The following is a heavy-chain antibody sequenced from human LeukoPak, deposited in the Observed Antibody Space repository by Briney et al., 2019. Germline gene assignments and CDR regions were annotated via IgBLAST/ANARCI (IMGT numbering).Heavy chain of an antibody. J-gene: IGHJ5*02. CDR3: ARDIAARQGHNWFDP. V-gene: IGHV4-59*01. CDR2: IYYSGST. CDR1: GGSISSYY. D-gene: IGHD6-6*01. Sequence: SETLSLTCTVSGGSISSYYWSWIRQPPGKGLEWIGYIYYSGSTNYNPSLKSRVTISVDTSKNQFSLKLSSVTAADTAVYYCARDIAARQGHNWFDPWGQGTLVTVSS.